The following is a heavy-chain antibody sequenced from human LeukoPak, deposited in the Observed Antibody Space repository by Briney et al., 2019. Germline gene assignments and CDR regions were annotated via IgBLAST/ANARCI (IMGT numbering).Heavy chain of an antibody. CDR2: IYYSGST. J-gene: IGHJ4*02. D-gene: IGHD3-22*01. V-gene: IGHV4-39*01. CDR1: GGSISSSNYY. CDR3: ASGQDISGHYQYFDY. Sequence: KASETLSLTCTVSGGSISSSNYYWGWIRQPPGKGLEWIGSIYYSGSTYYNPSLKSRVTISVDTSKNQFSLKLSSVTAADTAVYYCASGQDISGHYQYFDYWGQGTLVTVSS.